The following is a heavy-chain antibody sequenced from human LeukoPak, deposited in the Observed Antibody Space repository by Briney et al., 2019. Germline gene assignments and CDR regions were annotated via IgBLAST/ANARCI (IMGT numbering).Heavy chain of an antibody. CDR2: ISSSSNYI. CDR1: GFTFRKYK. Sequence: PGGSLRLSCAASGFTFRKYKMHWVRQPPGKGLEWVASISSSSNYIFYGDSVRGRFTLSRDNANNSLSLHINGLNAEDTGVYYCARDPVVVIPAAAPGSSSYYYYKGLDVWGRGTTVTVSS. CDR3: ARDPVVVIPAAAPGSSSYYYYKGLDV. V-gene: IGHV3-21*01. J-gene: IGHJ6*02. D-gene: IGHD2-2*01.